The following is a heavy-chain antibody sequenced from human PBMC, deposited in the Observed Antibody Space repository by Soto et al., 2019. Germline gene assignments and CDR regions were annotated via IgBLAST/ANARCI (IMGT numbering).Heavy chain of an antibody. CDR2: IWYDGSNK. V-gene: IGHV3-33*01. D-gene: IGHD3-10*01. CDR3: ASYYYGLGSYFDL. J-gene: IGHJ2*01. CDR1: GFTFSSYG. Sequence: QVQLVESGGGVVQPGRSLRLSCAASGFTFSSYGMHWVRQAPGKGLEWVAVIWYDGSNKYYADSVKGRFTISRDNSKNTLYLQMNSLRAEDTAVYYCASYYYGLGSYFDLWGRGTLVTVSS.